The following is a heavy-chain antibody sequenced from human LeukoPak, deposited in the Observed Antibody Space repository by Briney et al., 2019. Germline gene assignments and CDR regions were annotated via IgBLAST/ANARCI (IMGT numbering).Heavy chain of an antibody. CDR2: ISGSGGST. CDR1: GFTFSSYA. Sequence: GGSLRLSCAASGFTFSSYAMSWVRQAPGKGLEWVSAISGSGGSTYYADSVKGRFTISRDNSKNTLYLQMNSLRAEDTAVYYCAKDVVTMVRGVENWFDPWGQGTLVTVSA. J-gene: IGHJ5*02. CDR3: AKDVVTMVRGVENWFDP. D-gene: IGHD3-10*01. V-gene: IGHV3-23*01.